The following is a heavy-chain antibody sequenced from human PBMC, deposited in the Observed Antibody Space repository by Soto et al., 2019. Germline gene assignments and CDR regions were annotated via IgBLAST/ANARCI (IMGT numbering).Heavy chain of an antibody. V-gene: IGHV4-4*07. CDR3: AREVAATSWYFDY. D-gene: IGHD2-15*01. CDR2: IYTSGST. Sequence: LSLTCTVSGGSISSYYWSWIRQPAGKGLEWIGRIYTSGSTNYNPSLKSRVTMSVDTSKNQFSLKLNSVTPEDTAVYYCAREVAATSWYFDYWGQGTLVTVSS. J-gene: IGHJ4*02. CDR1: GGSISSYY.